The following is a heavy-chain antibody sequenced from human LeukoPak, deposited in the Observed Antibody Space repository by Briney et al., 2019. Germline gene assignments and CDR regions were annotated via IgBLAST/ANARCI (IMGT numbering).Heavy chain of an antibody. D-gene: IGHD2-2*01. CDR2: ISSDGSDK. V-gene: IGHV3-30-3*01. Sequence: GGSLRLSCAASGFTFRHYAMHWVRQAPGKGLEWVSIISSDGSDKNYADSVKGRFTISRDNSRNTLYLQMNSLRAEDTAVYHCAKDPEGVVVVPAAIDFWGQGTLVTVSS. CDR3: AKDPEGVVVVPAAIDF. J-gene: IGHJ4*02. CDR1: GFTFRHYA.